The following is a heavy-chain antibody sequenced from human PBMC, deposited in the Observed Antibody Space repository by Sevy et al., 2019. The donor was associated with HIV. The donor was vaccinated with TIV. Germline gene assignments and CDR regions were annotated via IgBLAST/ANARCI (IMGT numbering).Heavy chain of an antibody. CDR1: GYTFTSYD. J-gene: IGHJ5*02. V-gene: IGHV1-8*01. Sequence: ASVKVSCKASGYTFTSYDINWVRQATGQGLEWMGWMNPNSGNTGYAQKFQGRVTMTRNTSISTAYMELSSLRSEDTAVYYCARDSENMAYYQPPNWFDPWGQGTLVTVSS. CDR2: MNPNSGNT. CDR3: ARDSENMAYYQPPNWFDP. D-gene: IGHD3-10*01.